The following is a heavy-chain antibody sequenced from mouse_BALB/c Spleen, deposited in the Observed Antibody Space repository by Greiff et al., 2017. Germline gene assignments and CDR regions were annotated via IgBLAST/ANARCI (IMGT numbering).Heavy chain of an antibody. J-gene: IGHJ2*01. CDR1: GFTFSDYY. Sequence: DVMLVESGGGLVKPGGSLKLSCAASGFTFSDYYMYWVRQTPEKRLEWVATISDGGSYTYYPDSVKGRFTISRDNAKNNLYLQMSSLKSEDTAMYYCARDLVARVDYWGQGTTLTVSS. V-gene: IGHV5-4*02. D-gene: IGHD1-1*01. CDR3: ARDLVARVDY. CDR2: ISDGGSYT.